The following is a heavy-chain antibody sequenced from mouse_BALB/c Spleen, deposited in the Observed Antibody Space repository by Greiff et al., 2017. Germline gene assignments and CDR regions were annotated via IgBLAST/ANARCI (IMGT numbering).Heavy chain of an antibody. Sequence: VQLQQSGPELVKPGASVKMSCKASGYTFTDYYMDWVKQSHGESFEWIGRVNPYNGGTSYNQKFKGKATLTVDKSSSTAYMELNSLTSEDSAVYYCARGDYYYGSSSFDYWGQGTTLTVSS. CDR3: ARGDYYYGSSSFDY. CDR2: VNPYNGGT. V-gene: IGHV1-19*01. D-gene: IGHD1-1*01. CDR1: GYTFTDYY. J-gene: IGHJ2*01.